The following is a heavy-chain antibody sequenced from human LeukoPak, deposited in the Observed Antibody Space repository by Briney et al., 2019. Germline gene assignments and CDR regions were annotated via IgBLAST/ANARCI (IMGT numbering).Heavy chain of an antibody. D-gene: IGHD4-23*01. J-gene: IGHJ3*01. CDR2: IEQDGSEK. V-gene: IGHV3-7*01. Sequence: GGSLRLSCVASGFTFSSHWMSWVRQAPGKGLEWVANIEQDGSEKYYVDSVKGRFTISRDNARNPLSLQMNSLRAEDTAVYHCARALVTPWGQGTMVTVSS. CDR3: ARALVTP. CDR1: GFTFSSHW.